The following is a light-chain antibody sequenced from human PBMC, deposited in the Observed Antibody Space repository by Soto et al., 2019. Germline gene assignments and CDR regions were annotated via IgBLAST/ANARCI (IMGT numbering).Light chain of an antibody. CDR2: DAS. J-gene: IGLJ3*02. CDR1: SSDVGSATL. CDR3: CSYATDGTNVV. Sequence: QSVLTQPASVSGSPGQSITISCSGASSDVGSATLVSWYQQHPDKVPRLMIYDASKRPSGVSNRFSGSKSGNTASLTIFGLQAEDEAVYYCCSYATDGTNVVFGGGTQLTVL. V-gene: IGLV2-23*01.